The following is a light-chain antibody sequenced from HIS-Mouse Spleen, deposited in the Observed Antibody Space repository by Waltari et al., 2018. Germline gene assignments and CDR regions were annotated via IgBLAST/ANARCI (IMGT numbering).Light chain of an antibody. CDR2: GAS. V-gene: IGKV3-15*01. CDR1: QSVSSN. J-gene: IGKJ1*01. CDR3: QQYNNWWT. Sequence: EIVMTQSPATLSVSPGERATLSCRASQSVSSNLAWSQQQPGQAPRLLIYGASTRATGIPARFRGSESGTEFTLTISSMQSEDFAVYYCQQYNNWWTFGQGTKVEI.